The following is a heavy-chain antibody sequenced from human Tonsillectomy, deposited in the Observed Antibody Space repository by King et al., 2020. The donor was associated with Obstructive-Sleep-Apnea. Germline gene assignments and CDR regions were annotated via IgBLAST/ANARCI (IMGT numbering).Heavy chain of an antibody. CDR3: ARSVDSSGYDPAYYYYGMDV. D-gene: IGHD3-22*01. CDR2: INWNGGSN. CDR1: GFTFDDYC. J-gene: IGHJ6*02. V-gene: IGHV3-20*01. Sequence: VQLVESGGGVVRPGGSLRLSCAASGFTFDDYCMSWVRQAPGEGLEWVSGINWNGGSNGEGDSVKGRFTISRDNAKNSLYLQMNSLRAEDTALYHCARSVDSSGYDPAYYYYGMDVWGQGTTVTVSS.